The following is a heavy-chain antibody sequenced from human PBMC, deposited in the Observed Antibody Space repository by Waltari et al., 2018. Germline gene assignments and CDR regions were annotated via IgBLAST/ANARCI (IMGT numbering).Heavy chain of an antibody. CDR1: GGSIRSGSVY. Sequence: QVQLQESGPGLVRPSQTLSLTCTVSGGSIRSGSVYWTWILQPAGKGLEWVGHIFTSGSTKYNPSLKSRVSVSLDTSENQFSLRLSSVTAADTAVYYCARDEARYYDIMTGGGYYGLDVWGQGTTVTVSS. D-gene: IGHD3-9*01. CDR2: IFTSGST. J-gene: IGHJ6*02. CDR3: ARDEARYYDIMTGGGYYGLDV. V-gene: IGHV4-61*02.